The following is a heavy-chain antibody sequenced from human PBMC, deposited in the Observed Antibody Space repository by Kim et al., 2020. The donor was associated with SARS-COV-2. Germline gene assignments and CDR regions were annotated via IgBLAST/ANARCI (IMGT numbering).Heavy chain of an antibody. D-gene: IGHD2-15*01. CDR1: GFTFSSYA. V-gene: IGHV3-23*01. J-gene: IGHJ4*02. CDR2: ISGSGGST. Sequence: GGSLRLSCAASGFTFSSYAMSWVRQAPGKGLEWVSAISGSGGSTYYADSVKGRFTISRDNSKNTLYLQMNSLRAEDTAVYYCAKRGYCSGGSCYSSVGATTSFDYWGQGTLVTVSS. CDR3: AKRGYCSGGSCYSSVGATTSFDY.